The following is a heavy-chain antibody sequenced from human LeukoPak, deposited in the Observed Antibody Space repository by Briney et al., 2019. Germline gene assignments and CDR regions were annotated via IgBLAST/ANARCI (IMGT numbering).Heavy chain of an antibody. CDR2: IWYDGSNK. CDR1: GFTFSSYG. V-gene: IGHV3-33*01. J-gene: IGHJ1*01. CDR3: ARDSRIQRILFHH. Sequence: PGRSLRLSRAASGFTFSSYGMHCARQPPGKGLEWVAAIWYDGSNKYYADSVKGRFTISRHNSKNTLYLQMNSLSAEDTAVYYCARDSRIQRILFHHWGQGTLVTVSS. D-gene: IGHD5-18*01.